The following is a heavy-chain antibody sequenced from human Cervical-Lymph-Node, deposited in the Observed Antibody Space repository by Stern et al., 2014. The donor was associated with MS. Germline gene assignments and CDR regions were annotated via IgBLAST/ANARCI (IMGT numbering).Heavy chain of an antibody. CDR2: IIPLFGSA. V-gene: IGHV1-69*06. CDR1: GGSFITHA. D-gene: IGHD5-24*01. Sequence: QMQLVQSGAEVRKPGSSVTVSCKASGGSFITHAFSWVRQAPGHGLEWMGGIIPLFGSAHYAQKLQGRLTLIADKATTTAYMELNSLTTEDTAVYYCATDGEMTTIGLQYWGQGTLVAVSS. CDR3: ATDGEMTTIGLQY. J-gene: IGHJ4*02.